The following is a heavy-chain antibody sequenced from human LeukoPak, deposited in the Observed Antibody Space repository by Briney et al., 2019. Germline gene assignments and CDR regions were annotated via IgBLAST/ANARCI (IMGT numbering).Heavy chain of an antibody. Sequence: GASVKVSCKASGYTFIDYYMHWVRQAPGQGLEWMGWINPNSGGTDYAQKFQGRVTMTRDTSISTAYMELSRLRSDDTAVYYCARGGYITGWEFDYWGQGTLVTVSS. D-gene: IGHD6-19*01. CDR3: ARGGYITGWEFDY. CDR2: INPNSGGT. CDR1: GYTFIDYY. V-gene: IGHV1-2*02. J-gene: IGHJ4*02.